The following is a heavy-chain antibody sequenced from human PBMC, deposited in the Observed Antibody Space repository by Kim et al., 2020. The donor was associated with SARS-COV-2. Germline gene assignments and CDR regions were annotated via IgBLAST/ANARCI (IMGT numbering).Heavy chain of an antibody. Sequence: GGSLRLSCAASGFTFSSYEMNWVRQAPGKGLEWVSYISSSGSTIYYADSVKGRFTISRDNAKNSLYLQMNSLRAEDTAVYYCARDWLKWELLRASYYYYGMDVWGQGTTVTVSS. V-gene: IGHV3-48*03. CDR2: ISSSGSTI. CDR1: GFTFSSYE. CDR3: ARDWLKWELLRASYYYYGMDV. D-gene: IGHD1-26*01. J-gene: IGHJ6*02.